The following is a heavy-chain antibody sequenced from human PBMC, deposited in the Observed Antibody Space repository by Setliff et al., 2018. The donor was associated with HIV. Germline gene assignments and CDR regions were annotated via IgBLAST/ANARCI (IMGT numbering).Heavy chain of an antibody. CDR3: AKLLPAADMAREIDS. V-gene: IGHV4-39*01. J-gene: IGHJ4*02. Sequence: SETLSLTCTVSGDSISSRIYYWGWIRQPPGKGLEWIGNFYYSGSSHYNPSLKSRVTISVDTSKNQFSLKLISVSAADTAVYYCAKLLPAADMAREIDSWGQGTLVTVSS. CDR2: FYYSGSS. D-gene: IGHD2-2*01. CDR1: GDSISSRIYY.